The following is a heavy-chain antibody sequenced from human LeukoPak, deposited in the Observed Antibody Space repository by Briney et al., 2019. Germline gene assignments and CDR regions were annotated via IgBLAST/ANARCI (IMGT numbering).Heavy chain of an antibody. J-gene: IGHJ3*02. CDR3: ARPRIGGIAAARAFDI. CDR2: INHSGST. CDR1: GGSFSGYY. V-gene: IGHV4-34*01. D-gene: IGHD6-13*01. Sequence: TSETLSLTCAVYGGSFSGYYWSWIRQPPGKGLEWIGEINHSGSTNYNPSLKSRVTISVDTSKNQFSLKLSSVTAADTAVYYCARPRIGGIAAARAFDIWGQGTMVTVSS.